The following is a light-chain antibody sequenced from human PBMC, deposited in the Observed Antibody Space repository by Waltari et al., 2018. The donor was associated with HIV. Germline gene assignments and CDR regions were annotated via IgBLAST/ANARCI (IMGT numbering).Light chain of an antibody. Sequence: QSVVTQPHSAAVTPGQNISTSCSGDISNLGRPFVYWHQQRPGTAPRLLIYRNDQRPSGVPDRFSGSKSATAASLAISGLRSEDEGDYHCSTWDNSLSHWVFGGGTKVTVL. CDR3: STWDNSLSHWV. J-gene: IGLJ3*02. CDR1: ISNLGRPF. CDR2: RND. V-gene: IGLV1-47*01.